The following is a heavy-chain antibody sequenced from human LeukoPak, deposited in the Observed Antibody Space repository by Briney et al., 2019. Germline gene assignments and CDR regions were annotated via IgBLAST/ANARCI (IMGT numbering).Heavy chain of an antibody. CDR2: ISGSGGGT. V-gene: IGHV3-21*01. CDR1: GITLSNYG. Sequence: EGSLRLSCAVSGITLSNYGMTWVRQAPGKGLEWVAGISGSGGGTHYADSVKGRFTISRDNAKNSLYLQMNSLRVEDTAVFYCARGPFTVIDSWGQGTLVTVSS. CDR3: ARGPFTVIDS. J-gene: IGHJ4*02. D-gene: IGHD4-17*01.